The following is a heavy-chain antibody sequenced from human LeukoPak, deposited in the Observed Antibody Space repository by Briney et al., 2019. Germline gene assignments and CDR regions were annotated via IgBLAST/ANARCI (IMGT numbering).Heavy chain of an antibody. CDR3: ATDHRLVEASDSFDF. V-gene: IGHV3-23*01. Sequence: GRSLRLSCVGTGFSFGTYGMTWVRQAPGKGLEWVSLISGTGGTTFYADSVKGRFTISRDNFRNTLYLQMTSLRAEDTAVYYCATDHRLVEASDSFDFWGQGTMLTVSS. CDR2: ISGTGGTT. CDR1: GFSFGTYG. J-gene: IGHJ3*01. D-gene: IGHD2-2*01.